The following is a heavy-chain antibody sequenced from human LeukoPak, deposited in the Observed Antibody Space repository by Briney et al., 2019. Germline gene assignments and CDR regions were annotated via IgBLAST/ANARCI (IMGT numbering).Heavy chain of an antibody. D-gene: IGHD2-15*01. CDR2: IYPGDSDT. CDR3: ARHSGRGGIEPYFDY. Sequence: GESLKISCKGSGYSFTSYWIGWVRQMPGKGLEWMGIIYPGDSDTRYSPSFQGQVTISADKSISTAYLQWSSLKASDTAMYYCARHSGRGGIEPYFDYWGQGTLVTVSS. CDR1: GYSFTSYW. V-gene: IGHV5-51*01. J-gene: IGHJ4*02.